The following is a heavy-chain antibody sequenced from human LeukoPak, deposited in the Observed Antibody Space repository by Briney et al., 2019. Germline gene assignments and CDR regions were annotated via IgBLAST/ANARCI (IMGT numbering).Heavy chain of an antibody. V-gene: IGHV3-9*01. D-gene: IGHD1-1*01. CDR2: ISWNSGSI. CDR1: GFTFDDYA. Sequence: PGRSLRLSCAASGFTFDDYAMHWVRQAPGKGLAWVSGISWNSGSIGYADSVKGRFTISRDNAKNSLYLQMNSLRAEDTALYYCAKDKAPRLLEGDFDYWGQGTLVTVSS. J-gene: IGHJ4*02. CDR3: AKDKAPRLLEGDFDY.